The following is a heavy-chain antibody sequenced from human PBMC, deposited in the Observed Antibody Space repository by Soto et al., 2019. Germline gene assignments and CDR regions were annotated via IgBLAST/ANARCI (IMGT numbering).Heavy chain of an antibody. CDR2: VYSGGDT. J-gene: IGHJ2*01. CDR3: ALTTSWFDWYFDL. V-gene: IGHV3-53*02. Sequence: EVQLVETWGALVQPGGSLRLSCAVSGFVVSNVYMSWVRQAPGERLEWISVVYSGGDTYYADSVKGRFTISRDNSKNTVYLQMSRLRPDDTAVYYCALTTSWFDWYFDLWGRGTLVTVSS. CDR1: GFVVSNVY. D-gene: IGHD3-10*01.